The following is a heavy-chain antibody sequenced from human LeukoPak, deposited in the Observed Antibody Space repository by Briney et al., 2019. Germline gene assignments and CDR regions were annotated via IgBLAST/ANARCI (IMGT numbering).Heavy chain of an antibody. J-gene: IGHJ4*02. CDR1: EFTFRSYD. CDR3: AKDSHWILFDD. CDR2: ISYDGSNK. V-gene: IGHV3-30*18. Sequence: PGGSLRLSCVASEFTFRSYDMHWVRQAPGKGLEWVAVISYDGSNKDYADSVKGRFTIPRDNTKNTLFLQMNSLRDEDTAVYYCAKDSHWILFDDWGQGTLVTVSS. D-gene: IGHD2-2*03.